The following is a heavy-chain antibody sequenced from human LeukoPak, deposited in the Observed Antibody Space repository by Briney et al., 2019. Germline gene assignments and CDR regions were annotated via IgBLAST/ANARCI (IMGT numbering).Heavy chain of an antibody. D-gene: IGHD2-2*01. CDR1: GFTFSSYA. CDR3: AKSNRGYCSSTSCYVNY. CDR2: ISGSGGST. J-gene: IGHJ4*02. V-gene: IGHV3-23*01. Sequence: GGSLRLSCAASGFTFSSYAMSWVRQAPGKGLEWVSAISGSGGSTYYADSVKGRFTISRDNSKNTLYLQMNSLRAEDTAVYYCAKSNRGYCSSTSCYVNYWGQGTLATVSS.